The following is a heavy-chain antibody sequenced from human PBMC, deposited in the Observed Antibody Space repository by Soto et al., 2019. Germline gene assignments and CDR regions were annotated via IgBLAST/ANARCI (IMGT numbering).Heavy chain of an antibody. CDR1: GYSFTNYW. D-gene: IGHD3-3*01. CDR2: IYPDDSDT. Sequence: EVQLVQSGVEVKKPGESLQISCKGSGYSFTNYWIGWVRQMPGKGLEWMGMIYPDDSDTKYSPSFQGQVTFSADKSINTAYLQWSSLKASDTAIYYCARLEWLSLAAWFDPWGQGTLVTVFS. CDR3: ARLEWLSLAAWFDP. V-gene: IGHV5-51*01. J-gene: IGHJ5*02.